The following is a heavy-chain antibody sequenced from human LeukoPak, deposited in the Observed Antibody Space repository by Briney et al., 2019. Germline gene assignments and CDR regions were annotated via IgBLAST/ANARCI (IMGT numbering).Heavy chain of an antibody. Sequence: SETLSLTCTVTGGCISSYYWSWIRQPPGKGLEWIGYIYYSGSTNYNPSLKSRVTISVDTSKNQFSLKLSSVTAADTAVYYCAIVGATGGVYWGQGTLVTVS. CDR2: IYYSGST. V-gene: IGHV4-59*01. CDR3: AIVGATGGVY. D-gene: IGHD1-26*01. CDR1: GGCISSYY. J-gene: IGHJ4*02.